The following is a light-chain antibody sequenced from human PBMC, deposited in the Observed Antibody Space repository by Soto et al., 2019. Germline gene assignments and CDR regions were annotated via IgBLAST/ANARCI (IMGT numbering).Light chain of an antibody. Sequence: EIVLTQSPGTLSLSPGERATLSCRASQSVSSSYLAWYQQKPGQAPRLLIYGASSRATGIPDRFSGSGSGTDFNLTISRLHSLLFAVYACPQCGSYPGFTFGPGTNVDIK. V-gene: IGKV3-20*01. CDR1: QSVSSSY. CDR3: PQCGSYPGFT. J-gene: IGKJ3*01. CDR2: GAS.